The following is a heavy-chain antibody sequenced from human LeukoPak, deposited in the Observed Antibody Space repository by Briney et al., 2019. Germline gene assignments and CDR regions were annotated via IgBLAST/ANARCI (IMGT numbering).Heavy chain of an antibody. D-gene: IGHD6-13*01. CDR2: IYDSGST. J-gene: IGHJ4*02. CDR1: GGSINSYY. CDR3: AREAGSSSWGQVDY. V-gene: IGHV4-59*01. Sequence: SETLSLTCTVSGGSINSYYWSWIRQPPGKGLEWIGYIYDSGSTMYNPSLRGRVTMSVDSSKNQFSLKLSSVTAADTAMYYCAREAGSSSWGQVDYWGQGTLVTVSP.